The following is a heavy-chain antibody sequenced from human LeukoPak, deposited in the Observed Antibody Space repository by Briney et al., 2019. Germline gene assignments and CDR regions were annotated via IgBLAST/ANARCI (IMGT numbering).Heavy chain of an antibody. Sequence: PGGSLRLSWSASGFTFSRFALSWVRQAPGKGLEWVSTISGSGGSTYYADSVKGRSTISRDNSKYTLYLQMNSLRAEDTDVYYCAKDITITSLTVATGYFDYWGQGTLVTVSS. CDR3: AKDITITSLTVATGYFDY. CDR1: GFTFSRFA. D-gene: IGHD4-11*01. J-gene: IGHJ4*02. V-gene: IGHV3-23*01. CDR2: ISGSGGST.